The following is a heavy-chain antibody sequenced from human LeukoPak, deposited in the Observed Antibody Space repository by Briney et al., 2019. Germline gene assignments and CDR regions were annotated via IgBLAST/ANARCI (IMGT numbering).Heavy chain of an antibody. CDR3: ARTHSGSYSGYFDY. D-gene: IGHD1-26*01. CDR2: IYYSGST. Sequence: PSETLSLTCTVSGGSISSYYWSWVRQPPGKGLEWIGYIYYSGSTNYNPSLKSRVTISVDTSKNQFSLKLSSVTAADTAVYYCARTHSGSYSGYFDYWGQGTLVTVSS. CDR1: GGSISSYY. J-gene: IGHJ4*02. V-gene: IGHV4-59*01.